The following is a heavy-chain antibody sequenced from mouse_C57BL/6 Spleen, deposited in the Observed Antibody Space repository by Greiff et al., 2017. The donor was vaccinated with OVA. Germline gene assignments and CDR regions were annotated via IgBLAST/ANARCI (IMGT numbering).Heavy chain of an antibody. CDR2: IYPSDSET. J-gene: IGHJ4*01. CDR1: GYTFTSYW. D-gene: IGHD4-1*02. Sequence: VKLQQPGAELVRPGSSVKLSCKASGYTFTSYWMDWVKQRPGQGLEWIGNIYPSDSETHYNQKFKDKATLTVDKSSSTAYMQLSSLTSEDSAVYYCAAQLGHWAMDYWGQGTSVTVSS. CDR3: AAQLGHWAMDY. V-gene: IGHV1-61*01.